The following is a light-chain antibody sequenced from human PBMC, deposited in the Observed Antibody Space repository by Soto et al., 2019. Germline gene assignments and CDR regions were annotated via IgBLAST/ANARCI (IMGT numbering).Light chain of an antibody. V-gene: IGKV3-11*01. Sequence: EIVLTQSPATLSLSPGERATLSCRASQSVRSDLAWYQQKPGQAPRLLIYDASNRATGIPARFSGSGSCTDFTLTISSLEPEDVAVYYCQQRSNWPPITFGQGTRLEIK. J-gene: IGKJ5*01. CDR3: QQRSNWPPIT. CDR1: QSVRSD. CDR2: DAS.